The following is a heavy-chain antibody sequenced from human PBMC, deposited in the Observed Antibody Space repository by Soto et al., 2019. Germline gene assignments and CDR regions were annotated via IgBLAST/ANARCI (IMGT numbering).Heavy chain of an antibody. CDR3: AKDRGQWELTWSGY. D-gene: IGHD1-26*01. J-gene: IGHJ4*02. CDR1: GFTFSSYG. CDR2: ISYDGSNK. Sequence: GGSLRLSCAASGFTFSSYGMHWVRQAPGKGLEWVAVISYDGSNKYYADSVKGRFTISRDNSKNTLYLQMNSLRAEDTAVYYCAKDRGQWELTWSGYWGQGTLVTVSS. V-gene: IGHV3-30*18.